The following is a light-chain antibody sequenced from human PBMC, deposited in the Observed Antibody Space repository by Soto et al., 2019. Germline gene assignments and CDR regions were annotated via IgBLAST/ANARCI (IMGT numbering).Light chain of an antibody. CDR1: ESVSSY. Sequence: DIVLTQSPATLSLSPGERATLSCRASESVSSYLAWYQQKPGQAPRLLIYAASNRATGIPARFSGSGSRTDFTLTISSLEPEDFALYYCHQRSNWPFTFDPGTKVDIK. CDR2: AAS. CDR3: HQRSNWPFT. V-gene: IGKV3-11*01. J-gene: IGKJ3*01.